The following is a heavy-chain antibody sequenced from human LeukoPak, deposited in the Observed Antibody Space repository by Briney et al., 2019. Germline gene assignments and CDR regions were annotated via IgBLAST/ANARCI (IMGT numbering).Heavy chain of an antibody. CDR2: IYPGDSDT. Sequence: GESLKISCKGSGYSFTTYWIAWVRQMPGKGLEWMGIIYPGDSDTRYSPSFQGQVTISADKSISTAYLQWSSLKASDTAMYYCARRFGSSSWGYYFDYWGQGTLVTVSS. CDR1: GYSFTTYW. V-gene: IGHV5-51*01. D-gene: IGHD6-13*01. J-gene: IGHJ4*02. CDR3: ARRFGSSSWGYYFDY.